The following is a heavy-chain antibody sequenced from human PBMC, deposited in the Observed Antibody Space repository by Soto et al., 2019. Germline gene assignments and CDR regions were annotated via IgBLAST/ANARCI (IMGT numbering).Heavy chain of an antibody. CDR3: ARSRTSDTSNYYYYFDY. CDR2: IYSSGST. D-gene: IGHD3-22*01. CDR1: GGSISSYY. J-gene: IGHJ4*02. Sequence: SETLSLTCTVCGGSISSYYWNWVRQPAGEGLEWIGRIYSSGSTNYNPSLKSRVTMSVDTSKNQFSLKLTSVTAADTAVYYCARSRTSDTSNYYYYFDYWGQGALVTVSS. V-gene: IGHV4-4*07.